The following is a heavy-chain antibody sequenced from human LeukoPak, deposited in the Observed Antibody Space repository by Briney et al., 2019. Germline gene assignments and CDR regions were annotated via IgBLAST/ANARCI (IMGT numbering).Heavy chain of an antibody. J-gene: IGHJ3*02. Sequence: GGSLRLSCAASGFTFSSYSMNWVRQAPGKGLEWVSSISSSSGYIYYADSVKGRFTISRDNAKNSLYLQMNSLRAEDTAVYYCARDPGQWLVQGDAFDIWGQGTMVTVSS. V-gene: IGHV3-21*01. D-gene: IGHD6-19*01. CDR3: ARDPGQWLVQGDAFDI. CDR1: GFTFSSYS. CDR2: ISSSSGYI.